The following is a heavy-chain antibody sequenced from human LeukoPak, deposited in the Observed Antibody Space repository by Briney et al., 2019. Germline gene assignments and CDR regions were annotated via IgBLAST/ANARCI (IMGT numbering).Heavy chain of an antibody. Sequence: GGSLRLSCAASGFTFSSYAMSWVRQAPGKGLEWVSGISASGGSTYYADSVKGRFTISRDNSKNTLYLQMNSLRVEDMAVYYCAREGGSSSWYRRGFDYWGQGTLVTVSS. CDR1: GFTFSSYA. J-gene: IGHJ4*02. V-gene: IGHV3-23*01. CDR2: ISASGGST. D-gene: IGHD6-13*01. CDR3: AREGGSSSWYRRGFDY.